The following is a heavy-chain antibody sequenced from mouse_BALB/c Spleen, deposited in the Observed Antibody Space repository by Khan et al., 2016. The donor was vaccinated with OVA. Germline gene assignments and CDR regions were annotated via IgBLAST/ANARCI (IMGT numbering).Heavy chain of an antibody. CDR3: ARTARIKY. J-gene: IGHJ2*01. D-gene: IGHD1-2*01. CDR1: GHSITSGYG. V-gene: IGHV3-2*02. CDR2: ISYSGST. Sequence: EVQLQESGPGLVKPSQSLSLTCTVTGHSITSGYGWNWIRQFPGNNLEWMGYISYSGSTNYNPSLKSRISITRDTSKNQFFLQLNSVTTEDTATYYCARTARIKYWGQGTTLTVSS.